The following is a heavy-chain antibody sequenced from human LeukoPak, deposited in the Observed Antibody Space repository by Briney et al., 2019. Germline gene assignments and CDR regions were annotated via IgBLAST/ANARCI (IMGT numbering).Heavy chain of an antibody. D-gene: IGHD6-13*01. Sequence: GGSLRLSCAASGFTFSSYDMHWVRQATGKGLEWVSAIGTAGDPYYPGSVKGRFTISRENAKNSLYLQMNSLRAGDTAVYHCARGRSSWDAFDIWGQGTMVTVSS. CDR1: GFTFSSYD. V-gene: IGHV3-13*05. J-gene: IGHJ3*02. CDR3: ARGRSSWDAFDI. CDR2: IGTAGDP.